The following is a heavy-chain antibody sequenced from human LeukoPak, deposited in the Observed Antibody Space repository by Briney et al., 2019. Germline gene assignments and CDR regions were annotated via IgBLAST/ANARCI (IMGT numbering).Heavy chain of an antibody. J-gene: IGHJ5*02. V-gene: IGHV3-7*01. Sequence: QPGGSLRLSCAASGFTFSRYWMSWVRQAPGKGLEWVANTNEDGSEKYHVDSVKGRFTISRDNAKNSLYLQMNSLRAEDTAVYYCARSGQIIAAAANWFDPWGQGTLVTVSS. CDR2: TNEDGSEK. CDR3: ARSGQIIAAAANWFDP. CDR1: GFTFSRYW. D-gene: IGHD6-13*01.